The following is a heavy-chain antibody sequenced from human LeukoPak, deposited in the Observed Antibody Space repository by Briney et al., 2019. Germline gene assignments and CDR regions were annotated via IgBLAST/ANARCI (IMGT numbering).Heavy chain of an antibody. Sequence: SETLSLTCSVSGGSISGYFWSWIRQPPGKGLEWIGDIDISGSTRYNPSLESRLTISLDTSKKQISLKLRSVAAADTAMYYCARQAHTPLREFDYWGQGTLVTVSS. J-gene: IGHJ4*02. V-gene: IGHV4-4*09. D-gene: IGHD3-16*01. CDR1: GGSISGYF. CDR2: IDISGST. CDR3: ARQAHTPLREFDY.